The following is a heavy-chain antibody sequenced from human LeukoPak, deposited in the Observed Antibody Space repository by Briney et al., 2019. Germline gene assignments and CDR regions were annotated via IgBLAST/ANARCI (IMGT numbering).Heavy chain of an antibody. CDR2: IRY. CDR1: GFTFSSYG. D-gene: IGHD3/OR15-3a*01. Sequence: GGSLRLSCAASGFTFSSYGMHWVRQAPGKGLEWVAFIRYDADSVKGRFTISRDNSKNTLYLQMNSLRAEDTAVYYCAKDMIFGVVITTSWVLDYWGQGTLVTVSS. V-gene: IGHV3-30*02. CDR3: AKDMIFGVVITTSWVLDY. J-gene: IGHJ4*02.